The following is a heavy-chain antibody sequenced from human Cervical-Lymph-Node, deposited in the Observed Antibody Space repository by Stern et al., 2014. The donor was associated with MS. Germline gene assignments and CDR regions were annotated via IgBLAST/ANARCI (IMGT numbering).Heavy chain of an antibody. CDR2: INTNTGNP. D-gene: IGHD2-2*02. CDR3: ARGYQLVYGGSYYYAMDV. V-gene: IGHV7-4-1*02. CDR1: ENTLTTYA. J-gene: IGHJ6*02. Sequence: QVQLVQSGSELKKPGASVKVSCKAPENTLTTYAMNWVRQAPGQGLEWMGWINTNTGNPTYAQGFTGRFVFSLDTSVSTAYLQISSLKAEDTAIYFCARGYQLVYGGSYYYAMDVWGQGTTVTVSS.